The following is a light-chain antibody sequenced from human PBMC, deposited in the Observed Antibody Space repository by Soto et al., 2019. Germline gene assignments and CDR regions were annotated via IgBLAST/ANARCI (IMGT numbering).Light chain of an antibody. V-gene: IGKV1-39*01. Sequence: DIQMTQSPSSLSASVGDRVTITCRASQSISSYLNWYQQKPGKAPKLLIYAASSLQSGVPSRFSGSGSGTDFTLTIRSLKPEDFATYYCQQYNSYWTVGKGTKVDIK. CDR1: QSISSY. CDR2: AAS. CDR3: QQYNSYWT. J-gene: IGKJ1*01.